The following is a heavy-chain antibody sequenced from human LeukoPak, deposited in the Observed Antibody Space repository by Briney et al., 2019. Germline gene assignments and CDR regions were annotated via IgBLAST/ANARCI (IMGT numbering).Heavy chain of an antibody. CDR1: GGSISSHY. CDR2: IYYSGST. CDR3: ARGYYYYYMDV. J-gene: IGHJ6*03. Sequence: SETLSLTCTVSGGSISSHYWSWTRQPPGKGLEWIGYIYYSGSTNYNPSLKSRVTISVDTSKNQFSLKLSSVTAADTAVYYCARGYYYYYMDVWGKGTTVTVSS. V-gene: IGHV4-59*11.